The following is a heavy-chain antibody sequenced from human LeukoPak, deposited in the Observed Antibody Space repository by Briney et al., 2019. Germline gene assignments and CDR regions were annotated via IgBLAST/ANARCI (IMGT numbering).Heavy chain of an antibody. D-gene: IGHD6-6*01. J-gene: IGHJ3*02. Sequence: ASVKVSCKASGGTFSSYAISWVRQAPGQGLEWMGGIIPIFGTANYAQKFQGRVTITADESTSTAYMELSSLRSEDTAVYYCAHDSSSSFDDASDIWGQGTMVTVSS. CDR2: IIPIFGTA. V-gene: IGHV1-69*13. CDR1: GGTFSSYA. CDR3: AHDSSSSFDDASDI.